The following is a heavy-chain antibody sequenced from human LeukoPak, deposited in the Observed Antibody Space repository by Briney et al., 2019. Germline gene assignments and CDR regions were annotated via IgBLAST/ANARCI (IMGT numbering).Heavy chain of an antibody. CDR1: GGSIRNSAYF. Sequence: SETLSLTCTVSGGSIRNSAYFSRWLRQPPGKGLEWIGSIHYTGKTYYNPSLKSRVTVSVDTSKNHFTLTMTSATAADKAVYYFTRRGAGLNWLDVWGQGTLVTVSS. D-gene: IGHD6-13*01. J-gene: IGHJ1*01. CDR3: TRRGAGLNWLDV. CDR2: IHYTGKT. V-gene: IGHV4-39*02.